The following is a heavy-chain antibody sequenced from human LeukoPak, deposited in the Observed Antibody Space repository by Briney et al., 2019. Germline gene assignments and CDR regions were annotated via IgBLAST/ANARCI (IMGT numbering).Heavy chain of an antibody. J-gene: IGHJ4*02. CDR1: GGSFSGYY. V-gene: IGHV4-34*01. CDR2: INHSGST. CDR3: ARGRRSSSWYGGRIDY. D-gene: IGHD6-13*01. Sequence: SETLSLTCAVYGGSFSGYYWSWIRQPPGKGLEWIGEINHSGSTNYNPSLKSRVTISVDTSKNQFSLKLSSVTAADTAVYYCARGRRSSSWYGGRIDYWGQGTLVTVSS.